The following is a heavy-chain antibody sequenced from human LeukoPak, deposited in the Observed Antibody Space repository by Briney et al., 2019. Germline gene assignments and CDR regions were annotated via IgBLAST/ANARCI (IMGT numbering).Heavy chain of an antibody. V-gene: IGHV5-51*01. CDR1: GYSFTSYW. D-gene: IGHD2-15*01. Sequence: GESLKISCKGSGYSFTSYWIGWVRQMPGKGLEWMGIIYPGDSDTRYSPSFQGQVTISADKSISTAYLQWSSLKASDTAMYYCARTRGYCSGGSCYRDAFDIWGPGTMVTVFS. CDR2: IYPGDSDT. CDR3: ARTRGYCSGGSCYRDAFDI. J-gene: IGHJ3*02.